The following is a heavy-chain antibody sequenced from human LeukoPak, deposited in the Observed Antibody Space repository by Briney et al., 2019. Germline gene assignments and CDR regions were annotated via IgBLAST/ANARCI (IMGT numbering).Heavy chain of an antibody. D-gene: IGHD2-15*01. CDR2: IYYSGWT. CDR3: ARGPPYCSGSSSYPD. V-gene: IGHV4-59*01. CDR1: GGSISSYY. J-gene: IGHJ4*02. Sequence: AETLSLTCTVSGGSISSYYWSGIGQPPGKGLEGIGYIYYSGWTNYNPSLKTRVPISVDTSKNHSSLTLSSAPAADTTAYYCARGPPYCSGSSSYPDWSQATLATVSS.